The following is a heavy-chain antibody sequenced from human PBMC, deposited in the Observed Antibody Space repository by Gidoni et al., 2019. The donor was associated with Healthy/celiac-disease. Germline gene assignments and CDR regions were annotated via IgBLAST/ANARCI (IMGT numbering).Heavy chain of an antibody. CDR2: IYYSGST. J-gene: IGHJ4*02. Sequence: QVQLQDSGPGLVKPSQTLSLTCTFSGGSLSIGGYYWSWIRQHPGTGLEWIGYIYYSGSTYYNPSLKSRVTISVDTSKNQFSLKLSSVTAADTAVYYCARVSGDGGYYFDYWGQGTLVTVSS. CDR3: ARVSGDGGYYFDY. D-gene: IGHD7-27*01. CDR1: GGSLSIGGYY. V-gene: IGHV4-31*03.